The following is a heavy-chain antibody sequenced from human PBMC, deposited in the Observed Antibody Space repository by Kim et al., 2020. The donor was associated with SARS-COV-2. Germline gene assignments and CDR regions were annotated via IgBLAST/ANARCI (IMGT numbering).Heavy chain of an antibody. J-gene: IGHJ4*02. CDR3: ASLGATRGKNFDH. V-gene: IGHV7-4-1*02. Sequence: ASVKVSCKASGYTFTNYVMNWVRQAPGQGLEWMGWINTHTGNPMYAQGFTGRFVFSLDTSVSTAYLQISSLKAEDTAVYYCASLGATRGKNFDHSGQGTL. CDR1: GYTFTNYV. CDR2: INTHTGNP.